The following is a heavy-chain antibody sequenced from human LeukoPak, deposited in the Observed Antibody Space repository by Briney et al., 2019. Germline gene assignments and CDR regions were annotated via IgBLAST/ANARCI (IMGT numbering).Heavy chain of an antibody. V-gene: IGHV4-59*08. D-gene: IGHD5-18*01. CDR3: ARNPYSYGYEAFDI. Sequence: SETLSLTCTVSGGSISSYYWSWIRQPPGKGLEWIGYIYYSGSTNHNPSLKSRVTISVDTSKNQFSLKLSSVTAADTAVYYCARNPYSYGYEAFDIWGQGTMVTVSS. CDR1: GGSISSYY. CDR2: IYYSGST. J-gene: IGHJ3*02.